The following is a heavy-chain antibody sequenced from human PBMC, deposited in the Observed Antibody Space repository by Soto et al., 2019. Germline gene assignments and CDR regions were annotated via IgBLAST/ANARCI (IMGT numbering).Heavy chain of an antibody. CDR3: ARSFDYGYIHH. CDR1: GFTVNSDY. V-gene: IGHV3-53*02. D-gene: IGHD3-10*01. J-gene: IGHJ4*02. CDR2: IYAGGST. Sequence: EVQLVETGGGLTQPGGSLRLSCENSGFTVNSDYMSWVRQAPGKGLGWVSIIYAGGSTYYADSVRGRFTTSSDDSRNTLYLQMNSLRVEDTAVYYCARSFDYGYIHHWGQGTLVTVSS.